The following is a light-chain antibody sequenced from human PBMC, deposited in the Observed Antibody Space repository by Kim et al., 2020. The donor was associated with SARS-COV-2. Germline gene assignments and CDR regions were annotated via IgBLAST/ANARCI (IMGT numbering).Light chain of an antibody. Sequence: SPGERATPSCRASLSVRSTSLGWYQQKPGQAPMLLIYGASSRATGIPDRFSGSGSGTDFTLTISRLEPEDFAVYYCQQYGSSPRTFGQGTKVDIK. J-gene: IGKJ1*01. CDR2: GAS. CDR1: LSVRSTS. V-gene: IGKV3-20*01. CDR3: QQYGSSPRT.